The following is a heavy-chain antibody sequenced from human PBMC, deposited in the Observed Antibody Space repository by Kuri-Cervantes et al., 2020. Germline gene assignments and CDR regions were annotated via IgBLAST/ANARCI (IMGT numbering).Heavy chain of an antibody. Sequence: ASVKVSCKASGYTFTSYAMHWVRQAPGQRLEWMGWINAGNGNTKYSQKFQGWVTMTRDTSISTAYMELSRLRSDDTAVYYCARAVSPAAPGDYWGQGTLVTVSS. V-gene: IGHV1-3*01. CDR3: ARAVSPAAPGDY. J-gene: IGHJ4*02. CDR1: GYTFTSYA. CDR2: INAGNGNT. D-gene: IGHD6-13*01.